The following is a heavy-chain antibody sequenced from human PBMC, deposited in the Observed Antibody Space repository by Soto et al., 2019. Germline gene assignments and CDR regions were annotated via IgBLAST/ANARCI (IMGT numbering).Heavy chain of an antibody. CDR2: IIPIFGTA. D-gene: IGHD4-17*01. Sequence: QVQLVQSGAEVKKPGSSVKVSCKASGGTFSSYAISWVRQAPGQGLEWMGGIIPIFGTANYAQKFQGRVTITADESTSTAYMELSSLRSEDTAVYYCASWSYGDSQSPASFYGIMDVWGQGTTVTVSS. CDR3: ASWSYGDSQSPASFYGIMDV. V-gene: IGHV1-69*01. CDR1: GGTFSSYA. J-gene: IGHJ6*02.